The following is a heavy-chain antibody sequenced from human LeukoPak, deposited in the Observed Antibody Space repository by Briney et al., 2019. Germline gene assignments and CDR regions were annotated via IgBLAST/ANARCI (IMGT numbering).Heavy chain of an antibody. V-gene: IGHV3-53*01. J-gene: IGHJ3*02. D-gene: IGHD3-10*01. CDR2: IYSDGYT. CDR1: GFTFSSNY. Sequence: PGGSLRLSCAASGFTFSSNYMSWVRQAPGTGLEWVSVIYSDGYTYYADSVKGRFTISRENSKNTVYLQMNSLRAEDTAVYYCARECLSASGTREGGFDIWGQGTMVTVSS. CDR3: ARECLSASGTREGGFDI.